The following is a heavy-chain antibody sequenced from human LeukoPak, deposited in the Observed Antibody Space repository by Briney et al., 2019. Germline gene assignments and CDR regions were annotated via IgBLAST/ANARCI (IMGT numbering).Heavy chain of an antibody. D-gene: IGHD2-2*01. Sequence: SVKVSCKASGGTFSSYAISWVRQAPGQGLEWTGGIIPIFGTANYAQKFQGRVTITADESTSTAYMELSSLRPEDTAVYYCAREGYCSSTSCYQDYWGQGTLVTVSS. CDR3: AREGYCSSTSCYQDY. CDR2: IIPIFGTA. V-gene: IGHV1-69*13. J-gene: IGHJ4*02. CDR1: GGTFSSYA.